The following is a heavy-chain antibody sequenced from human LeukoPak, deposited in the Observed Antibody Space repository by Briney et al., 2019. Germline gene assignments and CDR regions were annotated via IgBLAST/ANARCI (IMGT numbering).Heavy chain of an antibody. D-gene: IGHD3-10*01. Sequence: GGSLRLSCAASGFTFSDYSMNWIRQAPGKGLEWVSYISTSGSSIYYADSVKGRFTISRDNAKNSLYLQMNSLTVEDTAVYYCASGGSYFDYWGQGTLVTVSS. CDR1: GFTFSDYS. V-gene: IGHV3-11*04. CDR3: ASGGSYFDY. CDR2: ISTSGSSI. J-gene: IGHJ4*02.